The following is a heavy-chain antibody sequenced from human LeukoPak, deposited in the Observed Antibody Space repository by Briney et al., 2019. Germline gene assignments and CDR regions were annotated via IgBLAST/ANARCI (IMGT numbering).Heavy chain of an antibody. CDR2: IYHGETT. V-gene: IGHV4-38-2*02. CDR3: ASNWSDFDY. CDR1: GYSITIGHY. J-gene: IGHJ4*02. D-gene: IGHD1-1*01. Sequence: SETLSLTCTVSGYSITIGHYWGWIRQPPERGLEWIGSIYHGETTYYNPSLKTRLTISLDTSKNQFSLKLSSVTAADTAVYYCASNWSDFDYWGQGILVTVSS.